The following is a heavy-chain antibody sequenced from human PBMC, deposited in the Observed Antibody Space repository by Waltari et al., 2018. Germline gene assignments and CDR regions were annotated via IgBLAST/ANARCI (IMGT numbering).Heavy chain of an antibody. J-gene: IGHJ6*02. Sequence: VQLVESGGGVVQPARSLRLPCAGSGLTFDDCAMNWVRQVPGKGLEWVSGISGNSGTIDYADSVKGRFTISRDNAKDSLYLQMDSLRPEDTALYYCTGSYPNYYYYGMDLWGQGTAVAVSS. CDR2: ISGNSGTI. D-gene: IGHD3-10*01. CDR3: TGSYPNYYYYGMDL. V-gene: IGHV3-9*01. CDR1: GLTFDDCA.